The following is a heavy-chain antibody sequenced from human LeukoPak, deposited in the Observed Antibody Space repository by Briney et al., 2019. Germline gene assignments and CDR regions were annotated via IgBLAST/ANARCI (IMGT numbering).Heavy chain of an antibody. D-gene: IGHD5-24*01. CDR2: INPNSGGT. Sequence: ASVNVSCKASGYTFTGYYMHWVRQAPGQGLEWMGRINPNSGGTNYAQKFQGRVTMTRDTSISTAYMELSRLRSDDTAVYYCARGRGGRDGYNLIDYWGQGTLVTVSS. CDR1: GYTFTGYY. CDR3: ARGRGGRDGYNLIDY. J-gene: IGHJ4*02. V-gene: IGHV1-2*06.